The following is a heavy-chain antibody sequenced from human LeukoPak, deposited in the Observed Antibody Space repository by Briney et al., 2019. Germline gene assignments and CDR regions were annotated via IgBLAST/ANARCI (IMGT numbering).Heavy chain of an antibody. J-gene: IGHJ4*02. D-gene: IGHD6-13*01. CDR3: ARRIAAAAAPYYFDY. CDR1: GFTFSSHS. V-gene: IGHV3-48*01. CDR2: ISSSSSTI. Sequence: GGSLRLSCAASGFTFSSHSMNWVRQAPGKGLEWVSYISSSSSTIYYADSVKGRFTISRDNAKNSLYLQMNSLRAEDTAVYYCARRIAAAAAPYYFDYWGQGTLVTVSS.